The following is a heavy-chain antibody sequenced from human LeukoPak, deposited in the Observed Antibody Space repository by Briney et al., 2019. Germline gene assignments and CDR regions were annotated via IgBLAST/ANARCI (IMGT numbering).Heavy chain of an antibody. CDR1: GYTFTGYY. V-gene: IGHV1-2*02. Sequence: ASVKVSCKASGYTFTGYYMHWVRQAPGQGLEWMGWINPNSGGTNYAQKFQGRVTMTRDTSISTAYMELSRLRSDDTAVYYCARAPSGIAECDYWGQGTLVTVSS. D-gene: IGHD6-13*01. CDR2: INPNSGGT. CDR3: ARAPSGIAECDY. J-gene: IGHJ4*02.